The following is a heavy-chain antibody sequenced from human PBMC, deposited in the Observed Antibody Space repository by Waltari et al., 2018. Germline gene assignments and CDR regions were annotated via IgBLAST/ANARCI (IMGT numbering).Heavy chain of an antibody. CDR2: ISGSGGST. V-gene: IGHV3-23*01. CDR1: GFTFSSYA. J-gene: IGHJ6*02. Sequence: EVQLLESGGGLVQPGGSLRLSCAASGFTFSSYAMRWGRQATGTGLEWVSAISGSGGSTYYADSVKGRFTISRDNSKNTLYLQMNSLRAEDTAVYYCANESLARYYGMDVWGQGTTVTVSS. CDR3: ANESLARYYGMDV.